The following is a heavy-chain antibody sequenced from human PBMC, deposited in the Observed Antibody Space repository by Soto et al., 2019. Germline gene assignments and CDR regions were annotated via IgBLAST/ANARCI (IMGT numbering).Heavy chain of an antibody. D-gene: IGHD1-1*01. J-gene: IGHJ3*02. CDR1: GGSVSSGRYY. Sequence: QVQLQQWGAGLLKPSETLSLTCAVYGGSVSSGRYYWSWIRQPPGMGLEWIGEMSHSGGTHFNQSLKSRVTMSVDTSKNRFSLKMSSVTAADTALYYCARVERGTATTVVDAFDIWGPGTMVTVSS. CDR3: ARVERGTATTVVDAFDI. V-gene: IGHV4-34*01. CDR2: MSHSGGT.